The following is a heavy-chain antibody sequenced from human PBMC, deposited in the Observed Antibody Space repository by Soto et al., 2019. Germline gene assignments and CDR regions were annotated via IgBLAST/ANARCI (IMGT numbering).Heavy chain of an antibody. J-gene: IGHJ4*02. CDR2: INWDNNE. Sequence: SGPTLVNPTQTLSLTCTFSGFSLSTLGTCVAWIRQPPGKALEWLALINWDNNEYYSTSLKTRLTISRDTSKNQVVLTMTNVDPVDTATYYCARIPHYSDSYYMDYWGQGTLVTVSS. CDR1: GFSLSTLGTC. V-gene: IGHV2-70*01. D-gene: IGHD2-21*01. CDR3: ARIPHYSDSYYMDY.